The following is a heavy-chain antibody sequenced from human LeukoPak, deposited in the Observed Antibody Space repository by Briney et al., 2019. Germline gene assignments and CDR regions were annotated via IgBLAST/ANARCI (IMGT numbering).Heavy chain of an antibody. J-gene: IGHJ4*02. Sequence: PGGSLRLSCAASGFTVSNYAMHWVRQAPGKGLEYVSAISDNGGTTFYVNSVKGRFTISRDNSKNTLFLQMGSLRAEDMGVYYCARDLGGSPGNWGQGTLVTVSS. V-gene: IGHV3-64*01. CDR2: ISDNGGTT. D-gene: IGHD2-15*01. CDR3: ARDLGGSPGN. CDR1: GFTVSNYA.